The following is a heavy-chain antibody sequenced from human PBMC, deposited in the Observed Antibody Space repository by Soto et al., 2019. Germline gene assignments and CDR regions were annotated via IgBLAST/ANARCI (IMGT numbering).Heavy chain of an antibody. CDR3: ARHGPDYYGSGRVSWLDP. CDR2: IYYSGST. CDR1: GGSISSSSYY. Sequence: QLQLQESGPGLVKPSETLSLTCTVSGGSISSSSYYWGWIRQPPGKGMEWIGSIYYSGSTYYNPSLKRRVTISVDTSTHQFSLKLSSVTAADTAVYYCARHGPDYYGSGRVSWLDPWGQGTLVTVSS. D-gene: IGHD3-10*01. V-gene: IGHV4-39*01. J-gene: IGHJ5*02.